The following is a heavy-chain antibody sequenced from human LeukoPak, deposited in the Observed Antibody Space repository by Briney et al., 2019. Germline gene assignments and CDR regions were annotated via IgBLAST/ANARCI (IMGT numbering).Heavy chain of an antibody. V-gene: IGHV3-30*18. CDR1: GFTFSSYG. Sequence: GGSLRLSRAASGFTFSSYGMHWVRQAPGKGLEWVAVISYDGSNKYYADSVKGRFTISRDNSKNTLYLQMNSLRAEDTAVYYCAKDRGLRIDYWGQGTLVTVSS. CDR2: ISYDGSNK. J-gene: IGHJ4*02. CDR3: AKDRGLRIDY. D-gene: IGHD4-17*01.